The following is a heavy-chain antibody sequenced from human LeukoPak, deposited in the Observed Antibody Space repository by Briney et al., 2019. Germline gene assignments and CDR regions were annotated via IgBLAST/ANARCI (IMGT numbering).Heavy chain of an antibody. CDR2: IYTSGST. CDR3: ARVLLELLGCWFDP. CDR1: GGSISSGSYY. V-gene: IGHV4-61*02. Sequence: PSETLSLTCTVSGGSISSGSYYWSWIRQPAGKGLEWIGRIYTSGSTNYNPSLKSRVTISVDTSKNQFSLKLSSVTAADTAVYYCARVLLELLGCWFDPWGQGTLVTVSS. D-gene: IGHD1-7*01. J-gene: IGHJ5*02.